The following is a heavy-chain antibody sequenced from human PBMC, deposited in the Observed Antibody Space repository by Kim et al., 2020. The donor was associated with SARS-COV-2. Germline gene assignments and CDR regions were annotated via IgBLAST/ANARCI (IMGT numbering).Heavy chain of an antibody. CDR1: GFTFSSYA. D-gene: IGHD2-15*01. CDR2: ISYDGSNK. J-gene: IGHJ5*02. Sequence: GGSLRLSCAASGFTFSSYAMHWVRQAPGKGLEWVAVISYDGSNKYYVDSVKGRFTISRDNSKNTLYLQMNSLRAEDTAVYYCARDGGYCSGGSCFSWFDPWGQGTLVTVSS. V-gene: IGHV3-30*04. CDR3: ARDGGYCSGGSCFSWFDP.